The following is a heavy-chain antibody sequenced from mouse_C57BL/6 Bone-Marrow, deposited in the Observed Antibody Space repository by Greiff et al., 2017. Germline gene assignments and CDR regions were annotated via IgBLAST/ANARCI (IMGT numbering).Heavy chain of an antibody. V-gene: IGHV14-4*01. CDR1: GFNIKDDY. Sequence: VHVKQSGAELVRPGASVKLSCTASGFNIKDDYMHWVKRRPEQGLEWIGWIDPENGDPEYASKFQGKATITADTSSNTAYLQLSSLTSEDTAVYYCTTELRYAMDYWGQGTSVTVSS. CDR2: IDPENGDP. CDR3: TTELRYAMDY. D-gene: IGHD1-1*01. J-gene: IGHJ4*01.